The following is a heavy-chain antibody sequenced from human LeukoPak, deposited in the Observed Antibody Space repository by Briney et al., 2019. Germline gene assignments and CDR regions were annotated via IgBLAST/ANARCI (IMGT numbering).Heavy chain of an antibody. CDR1: GGSISSSNW. V-gene: IGHV4-4*02. Sequence: PSETLSLTCAVSGGSISSSNWWSWVRQPPGKGLEWIGEIYHSGSTNYNPSLKSRVTISVDKSKNQFSLKLSSVTAADTAVYYCARDHGLAEGRFDSWGQGTLVTVSS. J-gene: IGHJ5*01. CDR3: ARDHGLAEGRFDS. D-gene: IGHD6-13*01. CDR2: IYHSGST.